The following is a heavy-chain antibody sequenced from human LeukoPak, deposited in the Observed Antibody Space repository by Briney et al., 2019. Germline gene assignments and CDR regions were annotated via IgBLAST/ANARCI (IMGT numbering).Heavy chain of an antibody. CDR2: ISSSSSYI. D-gene: IGHD6-19*01. CDR1: GGSISSDH. CDR3: ASIAVAGTGAYYYYYGMDV. V-gene: IGHV3-21*01. Sequence: ETLSLTCTVSGGSISSDHWNWVRQAPGKGLEWVSSISSSSSYIYYADSVKGRFTISRDNAKNSLYLQMNSLRAEDTAVYYCASIAVAGTGAYYYYYGMDVWGQGTTVTVSS. J-gene: IGHJ6*02.